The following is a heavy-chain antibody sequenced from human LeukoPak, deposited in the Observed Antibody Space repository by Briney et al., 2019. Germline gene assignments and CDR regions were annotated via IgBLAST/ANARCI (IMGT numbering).Heavy chain of an antibody. D-gene: IGHD2-2*01. CDR3: ARQWRSIVVVPAALGWWFDP. Sequence: PSETLSLTCTVSGGSISSSSYYWGWLRQPPGKGLEWIGSIYYSGSTYYNPSLKSRVTISVDTSKNQFSLKLSSVTAADTAVYYCARQWRSIVVVPAALGWWFDPGGQGTLVTVSS. J-gene: IGHJ5*02. V-gene: IGHV4-39*01. CDR1: GGSISSSSYY. CDR2: IYYSGST.